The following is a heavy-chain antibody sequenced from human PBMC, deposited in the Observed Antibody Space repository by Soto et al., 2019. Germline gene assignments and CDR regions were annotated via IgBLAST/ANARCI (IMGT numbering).Heavy chain of an antibody. CDR1: GFTFSSYW. J-gene: IGHJ4*02. Sequence: EVQLVESGGGLVQPGGSLRLSCAASGFTFSSYWMSWVRQAPGKGLEWVANIKQDGSEKYYVDSVKGRFTISRDNAKNSLYLQMNSLRAEDPAVYYCARGWSGYDFDYWGQGTLVTVSS. CDR2: IKQDGSEK. CDR3: ARGWSGYDFDY. D-gene: IGHD2-15*01. V-gene: IGHV3-7*01.